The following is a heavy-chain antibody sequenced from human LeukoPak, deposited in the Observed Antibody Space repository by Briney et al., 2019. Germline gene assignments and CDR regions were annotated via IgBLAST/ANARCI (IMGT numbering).Heavy chain of an antibody. CDR1: GFTFSSYS. CDR3: ARELSGWYQGGFYFDY. Sequence: GGSLRLSCAASGFTFSSYSMNWVRQAPGKGLEWVSSISSSSSYIYYADSVKGRFTISRDNSKNTLYLQMNSLRAEDTALYYCARELSGWYQGGFYFDYWGQGTPVIVSS. V-gene: IGHV3-21*04. J-gene: IGHJ4*02. CDR2: ISSSSSYI. D-gene: IGHD6-19*01.